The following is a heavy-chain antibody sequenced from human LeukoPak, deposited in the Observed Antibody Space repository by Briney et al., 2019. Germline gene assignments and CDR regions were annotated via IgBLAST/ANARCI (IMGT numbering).Heavy chain of an antibody. V-gene: IGHV4-30-4*01. Sequence: PSETLSLTCTVSGGSISSSDYYWSWIRQPPGKGLEWIGYIYYSGSTYYNPSLKSRVTISLDTSKNQFSLKLSSMTAADTAVYYCAREGSSWYGYFDYWGQGTLVTVPS. J-gene: IGHJ4*02. CDR3: AREGSSWYGYFDY. CDR1: GGSISSSDYY. CDR2: IYYSGST. D-gene: IGHD6-13*01.